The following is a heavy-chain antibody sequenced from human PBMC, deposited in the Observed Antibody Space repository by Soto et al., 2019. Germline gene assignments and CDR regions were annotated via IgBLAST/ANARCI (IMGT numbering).Heavy chain of an antibody. V-gene: IGHV3-48*02. CDR2: ISSSSSTI. CDR3: ARELWVVAATLDYYYGMDV. CDR1: GFTFSSYS. J-gene: IGHJ6*02. Sequence: PGGSLSLSCAASGFTFSSYSMNWVSQAPGKGLEWVSYISSSSSTIYYADSVKGRFTISRDNAKNSLYLQMNSLRDEDTAVYYCARELWVVAATLDYYYGMDVWGQGTTATVSS. D-gene: IGHD2-15*01.